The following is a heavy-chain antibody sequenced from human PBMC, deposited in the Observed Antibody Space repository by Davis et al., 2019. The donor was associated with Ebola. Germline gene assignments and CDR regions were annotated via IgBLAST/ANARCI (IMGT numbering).Heavy chain of an antibody. D-gene: IGHD1-1*01. J-gene: IGHJ4*02. CDR3: ATRLWDGDS. Sequence: GESLKISCAASGFTFSSYSMNWVRQAPGKGLEWVSGISWNSGDTGYADSVKGRFTISRDDSKNTMYLHMSSLRAEDTAVYYCATRLWDGDSWGQGTLVTVSS. CDR1: GFTFSSYS. CDR2: ISWNSGDT. V-gene: IGHV3-23*01.